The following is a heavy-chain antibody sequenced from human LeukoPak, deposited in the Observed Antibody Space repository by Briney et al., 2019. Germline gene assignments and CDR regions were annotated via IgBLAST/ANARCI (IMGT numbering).Heavy chain of an antibody. CDR1: GFTFSTYA. Sequence: GGSLRLSCAASGFTFSTYAMHWVRQAPGKGLEYVSAISSDGGSTYYANSVTGRFTISRDNSKNTLYLQMGTLRAEDMAVYYCARGSIMVVTRGYFDYWGQGTPVTVSS. D-gene: IGHD4-23*01. J-gene: IGHJ4*02. CDR3: ARGSIMVVTRGYFDY. V-gene: IGHV3-64*01. CDR2: ISSDGGST.